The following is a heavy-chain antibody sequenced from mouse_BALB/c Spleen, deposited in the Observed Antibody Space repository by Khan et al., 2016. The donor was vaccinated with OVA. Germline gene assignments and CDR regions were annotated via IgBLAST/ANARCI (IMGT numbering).Heavy chain of an antibody. CDR3: ARSWAMDY. CDR2: ISSLAYSI. J-gene: IGHJ4*01. Sequence: EVELVESGGGLVQPGGSLKLSCAASGFTFSDYGLAWVRQAPGKGLEWVATISSLAYSIYYADTVTGRFTISRENAKNTLYLEMSSLRSEDTAMYYCARSWAMDYWGQGTTVTVSS. V-gene: IGHV5-15*02. CDR1: GFTFSDYG.